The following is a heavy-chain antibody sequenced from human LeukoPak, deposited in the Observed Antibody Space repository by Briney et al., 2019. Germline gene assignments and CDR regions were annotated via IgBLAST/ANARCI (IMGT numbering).Heavy chain of an antibody. CDR3: ARGVYIAAAQYGY. CDR2: IYYSGTT. J-gene: IGHJ4*02. Sequence: SETLSLTCTVSGGSISSYYWSWIRQPPGKGLEWLGYIYYSGTTNYNPSLKSRVTISVDTSKNQFSLKLSSVTAADTAVYYCARGVYIAAAQYGYWGQGTLVTVSS. CDR1: GGSISSYY. V-gene: IGHV4-59*01. D-gene: IGHD6-13*01.